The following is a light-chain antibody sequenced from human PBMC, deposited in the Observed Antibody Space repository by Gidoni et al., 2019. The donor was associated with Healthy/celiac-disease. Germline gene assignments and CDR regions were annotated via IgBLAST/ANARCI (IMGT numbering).Light chain of an antibody. J-gene: IGKJ3*01. CDR1: QSVLYSSNNNNY. Sequence: DIVLPQSPDSLAASLGERATINCKSSQSVLYSSNNNNYLAWYQQKPGQPPKLLIYWASTRESGVPDRFSGSGSGTDFTLTISSLQAEDVAVYYCQQYYSTPHTFGPGTKVDIK. CDR2: WAS. CDR3: QQYYSTPHT. V-gene: IGKV4-1*01.